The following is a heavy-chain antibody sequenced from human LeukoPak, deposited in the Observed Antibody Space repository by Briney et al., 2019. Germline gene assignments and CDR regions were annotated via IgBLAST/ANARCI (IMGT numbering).Heavy chain of an antibody. D-gene: IGHD6-19*01. Sequence: EASETLSLTCTVSGGSISSGGYYWSWIRQHPGKGLEWIGYIYYSGSTYHNPSLKSRVTISVDTSKNQFSLKLSSVTAADTAVYYCARDRRPAVAGIEMGFDPWGQGTLVTVSS. CDR2: IYYSGST. CDR1: GGSISSGGYY. CDR3: ARDRRPAVAGIEMGFDP. J-gene: IGHJ5*02. V-gene: IGHV4-31*03.